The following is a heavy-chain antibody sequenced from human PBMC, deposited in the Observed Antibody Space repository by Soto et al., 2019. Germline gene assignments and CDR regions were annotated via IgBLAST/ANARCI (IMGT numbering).Heavy chain of an antibody. Sequence: PSETLSLTCAVSGGSISSGGYSWSWIRQPPGKGLEWIGYMYHSGSTYYNPSLKSRVTISIDRSKNQFSLKLSSVTAADTAVYYRPRLPADWGQGILVPVAS. CDR2: MYHSGST. V-gene: IGHV4-30-2*01. D-gene: IGHD2-2*01. J-gene: IGHJ1*01. CDR3: PRLPAD. CDR1: GGSISSGGYS.